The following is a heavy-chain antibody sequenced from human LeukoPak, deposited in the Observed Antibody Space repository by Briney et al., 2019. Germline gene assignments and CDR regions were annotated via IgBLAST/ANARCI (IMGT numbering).Heavy chain of an antibody. D-gene: IGHD3-3*01. Sequence: ASVKVSCKASGYTFTSYDINWVRQATGQGLEGMGWMNPNSGNTGYAQKFQGRVTMTRDTSTSTVYMELSSLRSEDTAVYYCARPGGAFGAVMEEVRYWGQGTLVTVSS. J-gene: IGHJ4*02. CDR3: ARPGGAFGAVMEEVRY. V-gene: IGHV1-8*01. CDR1: GYTFTSYD. CDR2: MNPNSGNT.